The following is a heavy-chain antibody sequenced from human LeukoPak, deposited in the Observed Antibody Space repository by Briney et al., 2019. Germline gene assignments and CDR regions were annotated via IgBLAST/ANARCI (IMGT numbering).Heavy chain of an antibody. D-gene: IGHD3-10*01. CDR3: ARDQVTMVRGVIGNYYYYYYMDV. Sequence: SETLSLTCTVSGGSISSGGYYWSWIRQHPGKGLEWIGYIYYSGSTHYNPSLKGRVTISVDTSKNQFSLKLSSVTAADTAVYYCARDQVTMVRGVIGNYYYYYYMDVWGKGTTVTVSS. V-gene: IGHV4-31*03. CDR2: IYYSGST. CDR1: GGSISSGGYY. J-gene: IGHJ6*03.